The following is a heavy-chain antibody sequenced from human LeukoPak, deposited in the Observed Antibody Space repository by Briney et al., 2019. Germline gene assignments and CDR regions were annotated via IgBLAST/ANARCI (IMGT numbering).Heavy chain of an antibody. Sequence: GGSLRLSCAASGFTFSSYWMSWVRQAPGKGLVRVSCINGDGSTSNYADSVKGRFTISRDNAKNTLYLQMHSLRAEDTAVYYCARDEPTVTTGPPVGSWGQGTLVTVSS. CDR2: INGDGSTS. J-gene: IGHJ4*02. CDR1: GFTFSSYW. D-gene: IGHD4-17*01. CDR3: ARDEPTVTTGPPVGS. V-gene: IGHV3-74*01.